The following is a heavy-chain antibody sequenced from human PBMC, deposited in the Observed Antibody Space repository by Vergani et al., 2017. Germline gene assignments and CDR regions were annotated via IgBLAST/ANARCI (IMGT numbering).Heavy chain of an antibody. CDR3: AKDLGSGTHDI. CDR2: ISYDGSNK. V-gene: IGHV3-30*18. J-gene: IGHJ3*02. Sequence: QVQLVESGGGVVQPGRSLRLSCAASGITFSSYGMHWVRQAPGKGLEWVAVISYDGSNKYYADSVKGRFTISRDNSKNTLYLQMNSLRAEDTAVYYCAKDLGSGTHDIWGQGTMVTVSS. D-gene: IGHD1-26*01. CDR1: GITFSSYG.